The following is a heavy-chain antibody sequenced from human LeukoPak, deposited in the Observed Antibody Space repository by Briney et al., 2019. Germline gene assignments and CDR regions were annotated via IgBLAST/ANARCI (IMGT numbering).Heavy chain of an antibody. CDR1: GFTFSSYW. V-gene: IGHV3-74*01. CDR2: IDTDGSRI. CDR3: AGGRDRSSLYFDS. J-gene: IGHJ4*02. D-gene: IGHD5-24*01. Sequence: GGSLRLSCAASGFTFSSYWMHWVRQAPGKGLVWVSRIDTDGSRISHGDSVKGRFTISRDNAKNTLYLQMDSLRAEDTAVYYCAGGRDRSSLYFDSWGQGTLVTVSS.